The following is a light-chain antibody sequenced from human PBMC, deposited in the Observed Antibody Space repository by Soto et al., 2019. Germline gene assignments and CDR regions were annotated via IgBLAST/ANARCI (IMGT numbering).Light chain of an antibody. CDR2: EVS. J-gene: IGLJ1*01. CDR3: SLYISGSTYV. V-gene: IGLV2-14*01. CDR1: SRDVGGYNY. Sequence: SALTQPASVSGSPGQSITISCTGTSRDVGGYNYVSWHQQHPGKAPKVIITEVSNRPSGVSNRFSGSKSGNTASLTISGLQAEDEADYYCSLYISGSTYVFGTGTKVTV.